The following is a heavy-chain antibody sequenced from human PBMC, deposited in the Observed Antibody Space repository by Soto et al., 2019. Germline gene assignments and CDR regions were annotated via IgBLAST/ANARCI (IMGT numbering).Heavy chain of an antibody. CDR3: ARGLSPAARTQPTAFDY. CDR2: INHSGST. CDR1: GGSFSGYD. Sequence: SETLSLTCAVYGGSFSGYDWSWIRQPPGKGLEWIGEINHSGSTNYNPSLKSRVTISVDTSKNQFSLRLSSVTAADTAVYYCARGLSPAARTQPTAFDYWGQGTLVTVSS. V-gene: IGHV4-34*01. D-gene: IGHD6-13*01. J-gene: IGHJ4*02.